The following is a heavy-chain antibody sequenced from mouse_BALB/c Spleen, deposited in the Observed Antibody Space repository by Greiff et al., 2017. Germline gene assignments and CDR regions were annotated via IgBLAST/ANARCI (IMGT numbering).Heavy chain of an antibody. Sequence: EVHLVESGGGLVKPGGSLKLSCAASGFAFSSYDMSWVRQTPEKRLEWVAYISSGGGSTYYPDSVKGRFTISRDNAKNNLYLQMSSLKSEDTAMYYCARDGTVAMDYWGQGTSVTVSS. CDR3: ARDGTVAMDY. CDR2: ISSGGGST. V-gene: IGHV5-12-1*01. CDR1: GFAFSSYD. J-gene: IGHJ4*01. D-gene: IGHD2-3*01.